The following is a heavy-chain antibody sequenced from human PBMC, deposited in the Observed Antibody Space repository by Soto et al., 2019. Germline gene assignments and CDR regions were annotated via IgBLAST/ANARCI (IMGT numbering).Heavy chain of an antibody. V-gene: IGHV4-39*01. J-gene: IGHJ4*02. CDR1: GGSISSNIYY. D-gene: IGHD3-22*01. CDR3: ASQHYYDSSGYYVVY. Sequence: SETLSPTCTVSGGSISSNIYYWSWIRQPPGKELEWIGNIHYSGSTYYDSSLQNRVTISIDTSKNQYSLKSSSVTATDTAEYYCASQHYYDSSGYYVVYWGQGTLVTVS. CDR2: IHYSGST.